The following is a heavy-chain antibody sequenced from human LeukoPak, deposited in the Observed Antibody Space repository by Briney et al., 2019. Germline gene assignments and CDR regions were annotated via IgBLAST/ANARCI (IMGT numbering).Heavy chain of an antibody. CDR3: ARHFDILTGLFAFDDAFDI. CDR2: IYYSWST. Sequence: TFSSYGMSWVRQAPGKGLEWIGSIYYSWSTYYNPSLKSRVTISVDTSKNQFSLKLSSVTAADTAVYYCARHFDILTGLFAFDDAFDIWGQGTMVTVSS. D-gene: IGHD3-9*01. J-gene: IGHJ3*02. V-gene: IGHV4-39*01. CDR1: TFSSYG.